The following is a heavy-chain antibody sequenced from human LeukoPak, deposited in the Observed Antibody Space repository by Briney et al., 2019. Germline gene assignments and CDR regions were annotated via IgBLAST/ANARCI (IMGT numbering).Heavy chain of an antibody. D-gene: IGHD4-17*01. CDR2: IYHSGST. CDR1: GGSISSSNW. J-gene: IGHJ3*02. V-gene: IGHV4-4*02. CDR3: ARDLSTTVTTSGAFDI. Sequence: PSGTLSLTCAVSGGSISSSNWWSWVRQPPGKGLEWIGYIYHSGSTYYNPSLKSRVTISVGRSKNQFSLKLSSVTAADTAVYYCARDLSTTVTTSGAFDIWGQGTMVTVSS.